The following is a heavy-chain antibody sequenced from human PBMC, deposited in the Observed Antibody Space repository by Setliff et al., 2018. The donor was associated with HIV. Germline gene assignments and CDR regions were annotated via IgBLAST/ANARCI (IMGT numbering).Heavy chain of an antibody. Sequence: GASVKVSCKASGYTFTSYGISWVRQAPGQGLEWMGWISPYNGNTKYSQKFQGRVTITRDTSASTAYMELSSLRSEDTAVYYCARAGCGGDCYDYWGQGTLVTVSS. CDR2: ISPYNGNT. V-gene: IGHV1-18*01. J-gene: IGHJ4*02. CDR1: GYTFTSYG. D-gene: IGHD2-21*01. CDR3: ARAGCGGDCYDY.